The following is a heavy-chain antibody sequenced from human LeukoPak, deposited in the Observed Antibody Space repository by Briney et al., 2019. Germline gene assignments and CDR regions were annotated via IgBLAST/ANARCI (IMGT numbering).Heavy chain of an antibody. J-gene: IGHJ5*02. CDR2: INHSGGT. Sequence: SETLSLTCAVYGGSFSGYYWSWIRQPPGKGLEWIGEINHSGGTNYNPSLKSQVTISVDTSKNQFSLKLSSVTAADTAVYYCASLHYYGSGSYQWEEGNWFDPWGQGTLVTVSS. CDR3: ASLHYYGSGSYQWEEGNWFDP. D-gene: IGHD3-10*01. V-gene: IGHV4-34*01. CDR1: GGSFSGYY.